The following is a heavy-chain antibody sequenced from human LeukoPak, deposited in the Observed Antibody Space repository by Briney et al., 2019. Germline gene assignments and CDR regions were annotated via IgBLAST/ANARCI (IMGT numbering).Heavy chain of an antibody. CDR2: IKQDGSEK. V-gene: IGHV3-7*01. CDR1: GFTFSSYW. J-gene: IGHJ6*03. Sequence: GGSLRLSCAASGFTFSSYWMSWVRQAPGKGLEWVANIKQDGSEKYYVDSVKGRFTISRDNAKNSLYLQMNSLRAEDTAVYYCARDYLGGDYYMDVWGKGTTVTVSS. CDR3: ARDYLGGDYYMDV. D-gene: IGHD3-16*01.